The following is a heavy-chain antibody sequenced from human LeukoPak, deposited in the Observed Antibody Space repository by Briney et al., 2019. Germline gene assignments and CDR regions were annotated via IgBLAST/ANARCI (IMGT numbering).Heavy chain of an antibody. CDR1: GFTFDDYA. J-gene: IGHJ4*02. CDR2: ISWNSGSI. CDR3: AKDIATGNRLYYFDY. Sequence: GGSLRLSCAASGFTFDDYAMHWVRQAPGKGLEWVSGISWNSGSIGYADSVKGRFTISRDNAKNSLYLQMNSLRAEDTALYYCAKDIATGNRLYYFDYWGQGTLVTVSS. V-gene: IGHV3-9*01. D-gene: IGHD1-14*01.